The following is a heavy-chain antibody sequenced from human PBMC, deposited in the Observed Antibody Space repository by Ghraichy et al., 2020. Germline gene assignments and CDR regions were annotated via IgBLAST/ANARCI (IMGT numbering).Heavy chain of an antibody. CDR3: ARTAHYYDSSGYPYYFDY. J-gene: IGHJ4*02. CDR2: IDWDDDK. D-gene: IGHD3-22*01. CDR1: GFSLSTSGMC. Sequence: SGPTLVKPTQTLTLTCTFSGFSLSTSGMCVSWIRQPPWKALEWLARIDWDDDKYYSTSLKTRLTISKDTSKNQVVLTMTNMDPVDTATYYCARTAHYYDSSGYPYYFDYWGQGTLVTVSS. V-gene: IGHV2-70*11.